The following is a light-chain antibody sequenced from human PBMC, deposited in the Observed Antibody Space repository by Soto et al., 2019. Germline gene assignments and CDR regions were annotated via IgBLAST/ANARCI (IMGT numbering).Light chain of an antibody. Sequence: QSVLTQPRSVSGSPGQSVTISCTGTSSDVGGHNYVSWYQQHPGKAPKLMISSVSKRPSGVPDRFSGSKSGNTASLTISGLQAEDDADYYCCSYAGSYTYVFGTGTK. CDR2: SVS. V-gene: IGLV2-11*01. J-gene: IGLJ1*01. CDR1: SSDVGGHNY. CDR3: CSYAGSYTYV.